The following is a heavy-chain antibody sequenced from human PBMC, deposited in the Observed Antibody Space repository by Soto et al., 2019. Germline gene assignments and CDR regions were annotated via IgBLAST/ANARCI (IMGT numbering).Heavy chain of an antibody. CDR3: AGGTAYYYDSGGYYPTYYYYYGMDL. D-gene: IGHD3-22*01. Sequence: SETLSLTCTVPGGLISTSSYYWSWIRQPPGKGLEWIASLHYSGSAHYNPSLKSRVTISVDTSKNQFSLKLTSVTAADTAVYYCAGGTAYYYDSGGYYPTYYYYYGMDLWGQGTTVTVSS. CDR2: LHYSGSA. CDR1: GGLISTSSYY. V-gene: IGHV4-39*01. J-gene: IGHJ6*02.